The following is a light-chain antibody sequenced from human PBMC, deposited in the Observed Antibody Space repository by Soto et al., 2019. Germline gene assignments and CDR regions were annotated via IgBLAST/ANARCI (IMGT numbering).Light chain of an antibody. Sequence: QSVLTQPPSVSGAPGQRVTISCTGSSSNIGAYYDVHWYQQLPGKAPKLLIYEISKRPSGVPDRFSGSKSGNTASLTVSGLQAEDEADYYCSSYAGSNNYVFGAGTKVTVL. CDR3: SSYAGSNNYV. CDR1: SSNIGAYYD. V-gene: IGLV1-40*01. J-gene: IGLJ1*01. CDR2: EIS.